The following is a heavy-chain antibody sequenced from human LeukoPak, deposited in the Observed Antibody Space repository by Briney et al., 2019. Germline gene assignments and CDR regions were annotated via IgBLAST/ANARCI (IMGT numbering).Heavy chain of an antibody. D-gene: IGHD3-22*01. CDR2: IYYGENT. J-gene: IGHJ4*02. Sequence: SETLSLTCTVSGYSNSSGPYYWGWIRQPPGKGLEWIGNIYYGENTYYNPSLKSRVTISIDTSKNQFYLKLSSLTAADTAVYYCARRDDSSGYHKIFDYWGPGTLVTVSS. V-gene: IGHV4-39*01. CDR1: GYSNSSGPYY. CDR3: ARRDDSSGYHKIFDY.